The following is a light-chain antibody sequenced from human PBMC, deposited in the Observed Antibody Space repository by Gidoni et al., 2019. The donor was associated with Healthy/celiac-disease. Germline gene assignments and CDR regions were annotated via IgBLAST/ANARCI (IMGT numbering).Light chain of an antibody. J-gene: IGKJ4*01. CDR3: QQYGSSPPNT. V-gene: IGKV3-20*01. CDR2: GAS. CDR1: QRVSSSY. Sequence: EIVLTQSPGTLSLSPGERATLSCRASQRVSSSYLAWYQQKPGQAPRLLIYGASSRATGIPDRFSGSGSGTDFTLTISRLEPEDFAVYYCQQYGSSPPNTFGGGTKVEIK.